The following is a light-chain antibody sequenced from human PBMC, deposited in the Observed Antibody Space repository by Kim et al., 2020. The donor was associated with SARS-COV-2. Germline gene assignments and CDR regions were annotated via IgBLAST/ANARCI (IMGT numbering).Light chain of an antibody. CDR1: QSVSSSY. V-gene: IGKV3-20*01. CDR2: GAS. CDR3: QQYGAAPRS. J-gene: IGKJ2*01. Sequence: EIVLTQSPGTLSLSPGERATLSCRASQSVSSSYLAWYQQKPGQAPRLLIYGASSRATGIPDRFSGSGSVTDFTLTISRLEPEDFAVYSCQQYGAAPRSFGLGTKLEI.